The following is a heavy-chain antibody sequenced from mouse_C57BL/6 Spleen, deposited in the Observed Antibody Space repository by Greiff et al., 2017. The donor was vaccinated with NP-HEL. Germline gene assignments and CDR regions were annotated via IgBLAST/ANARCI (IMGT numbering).Heavy chain of an antibody. D-gene: IGHD4-1*01. V-gene: IGHV5-9*01. CDR1: GFNFSSYT. CDR3: ARKPLTGPYYFDY. CDR2: ISGGGGNT. J-gene: IGHJ2*01. Sequence: EVMLVESGGGLVKPGGSLKLSCAASGFNFSSYTMSWVRQTPEKRLEWVATISGGGGNTYYPDSVKGRFTISRDNAKNTLYLQMSSLRSEDTALYYCARKPLTGPYYFDYWGQGTTLTVSS.